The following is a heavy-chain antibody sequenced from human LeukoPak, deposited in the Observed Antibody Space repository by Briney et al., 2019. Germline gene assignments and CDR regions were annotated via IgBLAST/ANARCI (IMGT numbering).Heavy chain of an antibody. CDR1: GFTVSSNS. Sequence: GGSLRLSCTVSGFTVSSNSMSWVRQAPGKGLEWVANIKQDGSEKYYVDSVKGRFTISRDNAKNSLYLQMNSLRAEDTAVYYCARELSTVTSGALVGYWGQGTLVTVSS. CDR3: ARELSTVTSGALVGY. CDR2: IKQDGSEK. V-gene: IGHV3-7*01. D-gene: IGHD4-17*01. J-gene: IGHJ4*02.